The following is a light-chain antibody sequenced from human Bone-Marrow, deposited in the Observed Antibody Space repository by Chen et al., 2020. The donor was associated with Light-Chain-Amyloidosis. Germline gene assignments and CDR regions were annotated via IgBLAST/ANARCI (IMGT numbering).Light chain of an antibody. CDR3: NQSGSSSFA. V-gene: IGKV3-20*01. CDR2: GAS. CDR1: QSVSSNY. J-gene: IGKJ3*01. Sequence: EIVLTQSPGTLSLSPGERATLPCRASQSVSSNYLTWYQHKPGQAPRLLMYGASRRAAGIPDRFSGYGSGTDFTLTISRLEPEDFAVYYCNQSGSSSFAFGPGTTVDIQ.